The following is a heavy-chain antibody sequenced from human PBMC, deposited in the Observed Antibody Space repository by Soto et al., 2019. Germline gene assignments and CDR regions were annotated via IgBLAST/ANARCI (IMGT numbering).Heavy chain of an antibody. CDR2: VFSSGYT. Sequence: SETLSLTCTVSGASTSNSYWTWIRQPPGKGLEWIGYVFSSGYTNYKPSLKSRVTISVDTSKNQFSLKLSSVTAADTAVYYCARHDPVVVVAATLGSWFDPWGQGTLVTVSS. CDR3: ARHDPVVVVAATLGSWFDP. J-gene: IGHJ5*02. D-gene: IGHD2-15*01. CDR1: GASTSNSY. V-gene: IGHV4-59*08.